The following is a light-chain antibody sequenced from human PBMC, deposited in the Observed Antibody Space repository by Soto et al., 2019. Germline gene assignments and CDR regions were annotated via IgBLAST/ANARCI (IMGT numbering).Light chain of an antibody. V-gene: IGLV2-8*01. CDR2: EVT. CDR1: SSDVGGYNF. CDR3: TSYAGSNIPVV. Sequence: QSALTQPPSASGSPGQSVTISCTGTSSDVGGYNFVSWYQQHPGKAPKLMIYEVTKRPSGVPDRFSGSKSGNTASLTVSGLQGEDEDDYYCTSYAGSNIPVVFGGGTKLTVL. J-gene: IGLJ2*01.